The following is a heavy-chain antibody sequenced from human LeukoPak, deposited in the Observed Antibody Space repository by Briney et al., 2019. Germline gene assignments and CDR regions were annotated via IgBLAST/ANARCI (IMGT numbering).Heavy chain of an antibody. CDR3: TRSPSSGSFVFDY. CDR2: IRNQANGRTT. Sequence: QSGVSLRLSCAASGFTFSDYYMEWVRQAPGKGLEWVGRIRNQANGRTTEYATSVRGRFIISRDDSQNSIYLQMNSLKTEDTAVYYCTRSPSSGSFVFDYWGQGTLVTVSS. D-gene: IGHD6-13*01. V-gene: IGHV3-72*01. CDR1: GFTFSDYY. J-gene: IGHJ4*02.